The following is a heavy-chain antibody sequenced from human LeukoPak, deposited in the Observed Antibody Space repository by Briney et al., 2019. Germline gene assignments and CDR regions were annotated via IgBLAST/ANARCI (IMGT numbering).Heavy chain of an antibody. CDR1: GGTFSSYA. CDR3: ASAKGYCSSTICYGAFNNWFDP. J-gene: IGHJ5*02. V-gene: IGHV1-69*05. Sequence: SVKVSCKASGGTFSSYAISWVRQAPGHGLEWLGGIIPIFGTANYAQKFQGRVTITTDESTSTAYMELSRLRSEDTAVYYCASAKGYCSSTICYGAFNNWFDPWGQGTLVTVSS. D-gene: IGHD2-2*01. CDR2: IIPIFGTA.